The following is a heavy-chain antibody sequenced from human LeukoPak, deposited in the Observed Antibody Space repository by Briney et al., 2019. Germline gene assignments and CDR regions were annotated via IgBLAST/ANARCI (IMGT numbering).Heavy chain of an antibody. CDR2: IYHSGST. D-gene: IGHD6-19*01. CDR1: GGSVTDYY. V-gene: IGHV4-38-2*02. J-gene: IGHJ4*02. Sequence: SETLSLTCTVSGGSVTDYYWSWIRQPPGKGLEWIGSIYHSGSTYYNPSLKSRVTISVDTSKNQFSLKLSSVTAADTAVYYCAREATVAGKFYDYWGQGTLVTVSS. CDR3: AREATVAGKFYDY.